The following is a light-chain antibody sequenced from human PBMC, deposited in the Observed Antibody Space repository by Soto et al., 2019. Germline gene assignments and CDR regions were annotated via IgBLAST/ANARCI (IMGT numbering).Light chain of an antibody. CDR1: SSDGGGYNY. V-gene: IGLV2-14*01. J-gene: IGLJ1*01. CDR3: SSYTSSSTLVV. CDR2: DVS. Sequence: QSVLTQPASVSGSPGQSITISCTGTSSDGGGYNYVSWYQQHPGKAPKLMIYDVSNRPSGVSNRFSGSKSGNTASLTISGLQAEDEADSYCSSYTSSSTLVVFGTGTKVTVL.